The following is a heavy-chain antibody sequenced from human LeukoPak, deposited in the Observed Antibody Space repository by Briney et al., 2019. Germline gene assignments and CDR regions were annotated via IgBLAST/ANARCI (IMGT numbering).Heavy chain of an antibody. J-gene: IGHJ4*02. D-gene: IGHD3-22*01. V-gene: IGHV3-15*07. CDR2: IKRKTDAGTT. Sequence: GGSLRLSCAASGFTFSDAWMNWVRQAPGKGLEWVGRIKRKTDAGTTDYAAPVKGRFTISRDDSKNTLYLQMNSLRAEDTAVYYCAKDLYYYDSSGHDYWGQGTLVTVSS. CDR3: AKDLYYYDSSGHDY. CDR1: GFTFSDAW.